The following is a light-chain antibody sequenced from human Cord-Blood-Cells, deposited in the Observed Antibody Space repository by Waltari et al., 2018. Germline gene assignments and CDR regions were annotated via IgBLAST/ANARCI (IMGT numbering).Light chain of an antibody. CDR2: GAS. Sequence: EIVLTQSPGTLSLSPGERTTLSCRASQSVSSIYLAWYQQKPGQAPRLPIYGASSRATGIPDRFSGSGSGTDFTLTISRLEPEDFAVYYCQQYGSSPYTFGQGTKLEIK. CDR1: QSVSSIY. J-gene: IGKJ2*01. V-gene: IGKV3-20*01. CDR3: QQYGSSPYT.